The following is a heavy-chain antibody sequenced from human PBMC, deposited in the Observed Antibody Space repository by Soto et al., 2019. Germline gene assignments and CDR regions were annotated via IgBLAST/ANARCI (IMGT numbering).Heavy chain of an antibody. Sequence: QVQLVQSGAEVKKPGASVKVSCKASGYTFISYGISWVRQAPGQGLEWMGWISAYSGDTIYAQKFQGRVTLTTDTSTSTGYMELRSLRSDDTAVYFCAKEGRDLAAADNWSDPWGQGTLVIVSS. CDR1: GYTFISYG. J-gene: IGHJ5*02. D-gene: IGHD6-13*01. V-gene: IGHV1-18*01. CDR3: AKEGRDLAAADNWSDP. CDR2: ISAYSGDT.